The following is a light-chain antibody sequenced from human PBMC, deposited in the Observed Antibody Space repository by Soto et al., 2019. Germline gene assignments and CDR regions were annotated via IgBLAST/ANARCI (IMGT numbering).Light chain of an antibody. CDR1: SGHSNYA. J-gene: IGLJ2*01. CDR3: QTWGTCIVI. V-gene: IGLV4-69*01. CDR2: LNRDGSH. Sequence: QSVLTQSPSASASLGASVKLTCTLSSGHSNYAIAWHQQQPEKGPRYLMKLNRDGSHSKGDGIPNRFSGSSSAAERYLTISSLQSEDEADYYCQTWGTCIVIFGGGTKRTVL.